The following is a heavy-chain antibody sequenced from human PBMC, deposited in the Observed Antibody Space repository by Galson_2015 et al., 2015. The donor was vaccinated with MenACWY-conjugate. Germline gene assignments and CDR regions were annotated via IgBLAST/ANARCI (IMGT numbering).Heavy chain of an antibody. J-gene: IGHJ4*02. Sequence: SLRLSCAASGFTFGDYLMSWFRQAPGKGLEWVAFIRSKAYGGTPEYAASVKGRFIVSRDDSRSIAYLQMSSLKTEDTAVYYCAQDRALYYFGSGSSIFDYWGQGTLVTVSS. D-gene: IGHD3-10*01. V-gene: IGHV3-49*03. CDR2: IRSKAYGGTP. CDR3: AQDRALYYFGSGSSIFDY. CDR1: GFTFGDYL.